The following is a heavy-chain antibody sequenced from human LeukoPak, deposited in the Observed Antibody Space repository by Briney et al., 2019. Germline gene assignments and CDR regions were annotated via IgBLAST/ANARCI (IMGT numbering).Heavy chain of an antibody. CDR3: ARHIRQLAYDILTGYSPPYYFDY. CDR1: GFTFSSYS. Sequence: PGGSLRLSCAASGFTFSSYSMNWVRQAPGKGLEWVPSISSSSSYIYYADSVKGRFTISRDNAKNSLYLQMNSLRAEDTAVYYCARHIRQLAYDILTGYSPPYYFDYWGQGTLVTVSS. J-gene: IGHJ4*02. D-gene: IGHD3-9*01. CDR2: ISSSSSYI. V-gene: IGHV3-21*01.